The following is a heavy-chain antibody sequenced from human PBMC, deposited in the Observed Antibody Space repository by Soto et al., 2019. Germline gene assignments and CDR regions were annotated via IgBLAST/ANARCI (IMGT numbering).Heavy chain of an antibody. CDR2: ISSSSSYK. CDR1: GFTFSSYS. D-gene: IGHD6-6*01. V-gene: IGHV3-21*01. Sequence: EVQLVESGGGLVKPGGSLRLSCAASGFTFSSYSMNWVRQAPGKGLEWVSSISSSSSYKYYADSVKGRFTISRDNAKTSLHLQMNSLRAEDTAVYYCARVPEYSSSFYYYSYYMDVWGKGTTVTVSS. CDR3: ARVPEYSSSFYYYSYYMDV. J-gene: IGHJ6*03.